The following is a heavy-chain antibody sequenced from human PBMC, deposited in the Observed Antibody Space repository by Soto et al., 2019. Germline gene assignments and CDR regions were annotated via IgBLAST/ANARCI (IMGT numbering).Heavy chain of an antibody. CDR3: ARGSPGYCGGDCYFDI. CDR2: MDPNSGNT. V-gene: IGHV1-8*01. D-gene: IGHD2-21*01. J-gene: IGHJ4*02. CDR1: GYTFTSYD. Sequence: GASVKVSCKASGYTFTSYDINWVRQATGQGLEWMGWMDPNSGNTGYAQKFQGRVTTTRNTSISTAYMELSSLRSEDTAVYYCARGSPGYCGGDCYFDIWAQGTLVTVSS.